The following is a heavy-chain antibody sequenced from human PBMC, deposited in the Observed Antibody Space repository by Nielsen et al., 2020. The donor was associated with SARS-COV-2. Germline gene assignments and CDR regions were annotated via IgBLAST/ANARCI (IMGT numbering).Heavy chain of an antibody. D-gene: IGHD4-23*01. CDR3: ARDGATTVVTRSRYYYYGMDV. V-gene: IGHV3-48*02. CDR2: ISSSSSTI. J-gene: IGHJ6*02. Sequence: WIRQPPGKGLEWVSSISSSSSTIYYADSVEGRFTISRDNAKNSLYLQMNSLRDEDTAVYYCARDGATTVVTRSRYYYYGMDVWGQGTTVTVSS.